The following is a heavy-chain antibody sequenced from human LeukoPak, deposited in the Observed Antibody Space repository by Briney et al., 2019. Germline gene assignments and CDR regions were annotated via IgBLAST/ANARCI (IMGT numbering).Heavy chain of an antibody. V-gene: IGHV4-34*01. CDR2: INHGGST. CDR3: ARHVNYSSSWYGTKGAFDI. J-gene: IGHJ3*02. CDR1: GGSFSGYY. D-gene: IGHD6-13*01. Sequence: SETLSLTCAVYGGSFSGYYWRWIRQPPGKGLEWMGEINHGGSTNYNPSLQSRVTISAETSKRQFSLKLRSVTAADTAVYYCARHVNYSSSWYGTKGAFDIWGAGTMGTASS.